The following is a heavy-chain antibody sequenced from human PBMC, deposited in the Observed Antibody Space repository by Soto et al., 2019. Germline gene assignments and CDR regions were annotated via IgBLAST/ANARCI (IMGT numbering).Heavy chain of an antibody. CDR3: ARSLTQAPFDS. CDR2: IYPSGSS. CDR1: RASISRAVHY. V-gene: IGHV4-31*03. J-gene: IGHJ4*02. Sequence: SETLSLTCTVSRASISRAVHYWNWIRQRPGKGLEWIGYIYPSGSSYYKLSLRNRVTISVDTYKNPVSLQLTSVAAADMAVYYCARSLTQAPFDSWGQGALVTVSS.